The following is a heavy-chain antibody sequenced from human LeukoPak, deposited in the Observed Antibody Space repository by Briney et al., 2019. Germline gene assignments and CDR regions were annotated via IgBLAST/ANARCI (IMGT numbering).Heavy chain of an antibody. V-gene: IGHV3-48*01. CDR3: AGSTVWSGIFQY. J-gene: IGHJ1*01. D-gene: IGHD3-3*01. CDR2: IDSSSATS. Sequence: GGSLRLSCAASGFTFSYYSMTWVRQAPGKGLEWVSYIDSSSATSYYADSVKGRFIISRDNAKNSLFLQINSLRAEDTAVYYCAGSTVWSGIFQYWGQGTLVTVSS. CDR1: GFTFSYYS.